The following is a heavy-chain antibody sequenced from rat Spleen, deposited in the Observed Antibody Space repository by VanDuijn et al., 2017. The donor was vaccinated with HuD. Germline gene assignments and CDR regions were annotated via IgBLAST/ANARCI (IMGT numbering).Heavy chain of an antibody. Sequence: QVQLKESGPGLVQPSETLSLSCTVSGFSLTKHSVSWVRQPPGKGLEWMGVIWGNGNANYNSVLKSRLSISRDTSKSQVFLKINSLQTEDIATYYCARWRQLPDYWGQGVMVTVSA. CDR3: ARWRQLPDY. V-gene: IGHV2-13*01. CDR2: IWGNGNA. D-gene: IGHD1-10*01. CDR1: GFSLTKHS. J-gene: IGHJ2*01.